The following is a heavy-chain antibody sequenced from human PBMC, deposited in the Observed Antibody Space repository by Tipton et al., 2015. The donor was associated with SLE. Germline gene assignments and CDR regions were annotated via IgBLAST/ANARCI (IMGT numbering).Heavy chain of an antibody. Sequence: LRLSCTVSGDSISSYYWSWIRQPPGKGPEWIGYIYKSEITNYNPSLKSRLTISVDTSKNQFSLKLSSVTAADTAVYYCARLEGDGYKWYFDYWGQGTLVTVST. J-gene: IGHJ4*02. CDR2: IYKSEIT. V-gene: IGHV4-4*09. D-gene: IGHD5-24*01. CDR1: GDSISSYY. CDR3: ARLEGDGYKWYFDY.